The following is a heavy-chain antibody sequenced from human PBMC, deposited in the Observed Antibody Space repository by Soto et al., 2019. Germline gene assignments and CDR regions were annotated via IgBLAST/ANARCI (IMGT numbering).Heavy chain of an antibody. CDR2: IYYSGST. Sequence: SETLSLTCTVSGGSISSYYWSWIRQPPGKGLEWIGYIYYSGSTNYNPSIKSRVTISVDTSKNQYSLKLSSVTAADTAVYYCASRSSGYTNFDYWGQGTLVTVSS. J-gene: IGHJ4*02. D-gene: IGHD3-22*01. V-gene: IGHV4-59*08. CDR1: GGSISSYY. CDR3: ASRSSGYTNFDY.